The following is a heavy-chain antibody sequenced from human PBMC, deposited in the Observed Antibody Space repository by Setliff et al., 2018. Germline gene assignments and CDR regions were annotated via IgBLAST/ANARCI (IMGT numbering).Heavy chain of an antibody. Sequence: GGSLRLSCTASGFTFNNAWMSWVRQAPGKGLEWVGRIKSKTDGGAIAYAAPVEGRFVISRDDSTNTLYLQMNSLNTEDTAVYYCARELAGIISGSYYPDAFDIWGQGTMVTVSS. V-gene: IGHV3-15*01. D-gene: IGHD1-26*01. J-gene: IGHJ3*02. CDR1: GFTFNNAW. CDR2: IKSKTDGGAI. CDR3: ARELAGIISGSYYPDAFDI.